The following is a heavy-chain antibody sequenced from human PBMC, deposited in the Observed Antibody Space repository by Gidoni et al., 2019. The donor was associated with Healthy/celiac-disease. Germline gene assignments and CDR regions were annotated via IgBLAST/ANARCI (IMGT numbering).Heavy chain of an antibody. CDR1: GGSISSHY. V-gene: IGHV4-59*11. Sequence: QVQLQESGPGLVKPSETLSLTCTVSGGSISSHYWSWIRQPPGKGLEWIGYIYYSGSTNYHPSLKSRVTISVDTSKNQFSLKLSSVTAADTAVYYCARQPPAYYMDVWGKGTTVTVSS. CDR2: IYYSGST. CDR3: ARQPPAYYMDV. J-gene: IGHJ6*03.